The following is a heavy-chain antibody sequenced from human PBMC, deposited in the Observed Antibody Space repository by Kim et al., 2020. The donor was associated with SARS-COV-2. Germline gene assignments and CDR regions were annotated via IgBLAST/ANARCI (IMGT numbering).Heavy chain of an antibody. J-gene: IGHJ4*02. CDR1: GGTFSSYA. V-gene: IGHV1-69*13. Sequence: SVKVSCKASGGTFSSYAISWVRQAPGQGLEWMGGIIPIFGTANYAQKFQGRVTITADESTSTAYMELSSLRSEDTAVYYCARTPDLITILPDYWGQGTLVTVSS. D-gene: IGHD3-10*01. CDR2: IIPIFGTA. CDR3: ARTPDLITILPDY.